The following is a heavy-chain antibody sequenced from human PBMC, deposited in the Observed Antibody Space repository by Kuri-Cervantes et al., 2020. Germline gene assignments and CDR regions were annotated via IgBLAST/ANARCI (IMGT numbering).Heavy chain of an antibody. Sequence: SETLSLTCAVYGGSFSGYYWGWIRQPPGKGLEWIGEINHSGSTNYNPSLKSRVTISVDTSKNQFSLKLSSVTAADTAVYYCARGTVLRFLGCMDVWGKGTTVTVSS. CDR3: ARGTVLRFLGCMDV. CDR2: INHSGST. D-gene: IGHD3-3*01. V-gene: IGHV4-34*01. CDR1: GGSFSGYY. J-gene: IGHJ6*03.